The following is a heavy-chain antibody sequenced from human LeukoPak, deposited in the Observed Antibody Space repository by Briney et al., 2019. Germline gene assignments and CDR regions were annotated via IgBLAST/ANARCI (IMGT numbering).Heavy chain of an antibody. CDR1: GYTFTGYY. Sequence: GASVKVSREASGYTFTGYYMHWVRQAPGQGLEWMGWINPNSGGTNYAQKFQGRVTMTRDTSISTAYMELSRLRSDDTAVYYCARAFQIVGATDFDYWGQGTLVTVSS. V-gene: IGHV1-2*02. CDR2: INPNSGGT. CDR3: ARAFQIVGATDFDY. J-gene: IGHJ4*02. D-gene: IGHD1-26*01.